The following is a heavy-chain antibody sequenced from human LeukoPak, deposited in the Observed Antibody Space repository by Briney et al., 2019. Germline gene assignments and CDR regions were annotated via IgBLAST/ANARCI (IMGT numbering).Heavy chain of an antibody. J-gene: IGHJ5*02. V-gene: IGHV3-23*01. CDR3: AKMYYYGSSGSNWFDP. Sequence: GGSLRLSCAASGFAFSSQAMSRVRQAPGKGQEWVSTISGSGVSTYYADSVKGRFTISRDNSKNTLYLQMNSLRAEDTAVYYCAKMYYYGSSGSNWFDPWGQGTLVTVSS. CDR1: GFAFSSQA. D-gene: IGHD3-22*01. CDR2: ISGSGVST.